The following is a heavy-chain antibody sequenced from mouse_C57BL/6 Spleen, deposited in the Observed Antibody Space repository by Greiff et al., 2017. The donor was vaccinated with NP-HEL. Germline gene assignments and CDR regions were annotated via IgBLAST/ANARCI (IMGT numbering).Heavy chain of an antibody. J-gene: IGHJ4*01. CDR1: GYSFTDYN. Sequence: VHVKQSGPELVKPGASVKISCKASGYSFTDYNMNWVKQSNGKSLEWIGVINPNYGTTSYNQKFKGKATLTVDQSSSTAYMQPNSLTSEDSAVYYCARSHYYGSSPYYAMDYWGQGTSVTVSS. V-gene: IGHV1-39*01. CDR2: INPNYGTT. CDR3: ARSHYYGSSPYYAMDY. D-gene: IGHD1-1*01.